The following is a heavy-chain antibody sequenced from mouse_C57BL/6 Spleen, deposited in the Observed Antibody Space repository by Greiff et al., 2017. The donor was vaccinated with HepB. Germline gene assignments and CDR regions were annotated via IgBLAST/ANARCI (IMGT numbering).Heavy chain of an antibody. CDR1: GYAFSSSW. CDR2: IYPGDGDT. J-gene: IGHJ2*01. CDR3: ARARAYYSSLFDY. Sequence: QVQLQQSGPELVKPGASVKISCKASGYAFSSSWMNWVKQRPGKGLEWIGRIYPGDGDTNYNGKFKGKATLTADKSSSTAYMQLSSLTSEDSAVYFCARARAYYSSLFDYWGQGTTLTVSS. D-gene: IGHD2-5*01. V-gene: IGHV1-82*01.